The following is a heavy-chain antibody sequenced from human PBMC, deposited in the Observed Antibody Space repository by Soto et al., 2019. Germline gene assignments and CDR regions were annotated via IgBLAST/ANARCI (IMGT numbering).Heavy chain of an antibody. CDR2: ISPYNGKT. J-gene: IGHJ4*02. D-gene: IGHD4-17*01. CDR1: GYTFTEYG. CDR3: ARADYGDTKIYSFDH. V-gene: IGHV1-18*01. Sequence: QVQLVQCGAEVTQPGVSVNVSCKTSGYTFTEYGISWFRQAPGQGIEWMGWISPYNGKTNYIQEFQDRVTITTDTSSTTVYMDLRTLKSDDTAIYFCARADYGDTKIYSFDHWGQGTLVTVSS.